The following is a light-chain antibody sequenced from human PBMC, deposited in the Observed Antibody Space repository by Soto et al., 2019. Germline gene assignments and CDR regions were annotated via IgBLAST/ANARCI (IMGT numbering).Light chain of an antibody. J-gene: IGLJ2*01. CDR2: STM. Sequence: QAVVTQEPSLTGSPGGTVTLTCASSTGAVTSDYYPNWFQQKPGQAPRALIYSTMDKHSWTPARFSGSLLGGKAALALSGVQPDDEAEYYCRLYNGGPVVFGGGTKLTVL. CDR3: RLYNGGPVV. CDR1: TGAVTSDYY. V-gene: IGLV7-43*01.